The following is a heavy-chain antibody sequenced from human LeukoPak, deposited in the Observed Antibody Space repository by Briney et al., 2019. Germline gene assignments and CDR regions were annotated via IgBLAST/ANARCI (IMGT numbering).Heavy chain of an antibody. D-gene: IGHD6-19*01. CDR1: GYTLTELS. J-gene: IGHJ6*02. CDR2: FDPEDGET. CDR3: AREGQQWLDYYYYYGMDV. Sequence: ASVKVSCKVSGYTLTELSMHWVRQAPGKGLEWMGGFDPEDGETIYAQKFQGRVTMTEDTSTDTAYMELRSLRSDDTAVYYCAREGQQWLDYYYYYGMDVWGQGTTVTVSS. V-gene: IGHV1-24*01.